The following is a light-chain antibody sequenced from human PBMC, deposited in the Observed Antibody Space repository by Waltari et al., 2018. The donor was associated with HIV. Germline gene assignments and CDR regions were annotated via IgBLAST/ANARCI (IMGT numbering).Light chain of an antibody. J-gene: IGLJ3*02. CDR1: ALPKKY. Sequence: SYELTQPPSVSVSPGQTARITGSGDALPKKYASWYQQKSGQAPVLVIYVDTKRPSGIPERFSGSSSGTMATLTISGAQVEDEADYYCYSTDSSGNHRVFGGGTKLTVL. CDR3: YSTDSSGNHRV. CDR2: VDT. V-gene: IGLV3-10*01.